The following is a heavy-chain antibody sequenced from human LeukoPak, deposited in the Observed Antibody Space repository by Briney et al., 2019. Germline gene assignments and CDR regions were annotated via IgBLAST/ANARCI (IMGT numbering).Heavy chain of an antibody. Sequence: GGSLRLSCAASGFSFTTYAMSWVRQAPGKGLEWVSAISCTGGSTYYADSVRGRFTISRDNSKDTLYLQMNSLRADDTAVYYCARKVYHRFDYWGQGTLVTVSS. CDR1: GFSFTTYA. CDR2: ISCTGGST. D-gene: IGHD2-2*01. CDR3: ARKVYHRFDY. V-gene: IGHV3-23*01. J-gene: IGHJ4*02.